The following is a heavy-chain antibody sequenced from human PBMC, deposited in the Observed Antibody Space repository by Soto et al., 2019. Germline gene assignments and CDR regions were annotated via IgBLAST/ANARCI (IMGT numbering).Heavy chain of an antibody. CDR2: IHHGGST. V-gene: IGHV4-34*01. CDR1: GGSFSGHQ. J-gene: IGHJ4*02. Sequence: SETLSLTCAVYGGSFSGHQWSWIRRPPGKGLEWIGEIHHGGSTYYSPSLKSRVTISIDTSKNQFSLKLRSVTAADTAVYYCARRYGSCFDYWGQGTLVTVSS. CDR3: ARRYGSCFDY. D-gene: IGHD5-18*01.